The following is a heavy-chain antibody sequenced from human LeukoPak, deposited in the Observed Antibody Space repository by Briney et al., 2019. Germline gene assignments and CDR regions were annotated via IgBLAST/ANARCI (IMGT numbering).Heavy chain of an antibody. J-gene: IGHJ4*02. CDR1: GFTFSNYA. Sequence: GGSLRLSCAASGFTFSNYAMSWVRQAPGKGLQWVSVISGTGGSTYYADSVKGRFTISRDNSKNTLYLQMNNLRAEDTAVYYCASTSQPLDPYCFDYWGQGTLVTVSS. CDR3: ASTSQPLDPYCFDY. CDR2: ISGTGGST. V-gene: IGHV3-23*01. D-gene: IGHD2-2*01.